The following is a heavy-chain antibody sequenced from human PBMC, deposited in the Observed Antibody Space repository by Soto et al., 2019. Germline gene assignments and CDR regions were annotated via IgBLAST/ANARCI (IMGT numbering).Heavy chain of an antibody. V-gene: IGHV1-18*01. Sequence: QVQLVQSGAEVKKPGASVKVSCKASGYTFTNYGISWVRQAPGQGLEWMGWFSAYNGNTNYAQKLPGRVTMTPDTATSTAYMELRSLRFDDTAVYYCARAPFHDSSGYYYQSWFDPWGQGTLVTVSS. D-gene: IGHD3-22*01. CDR1: GYTFTNYG. CDR2: FSAYNGNT. J-gene: IGHJ5*02. CDR3: ARAPFHDSSGYYYQSWFDP.